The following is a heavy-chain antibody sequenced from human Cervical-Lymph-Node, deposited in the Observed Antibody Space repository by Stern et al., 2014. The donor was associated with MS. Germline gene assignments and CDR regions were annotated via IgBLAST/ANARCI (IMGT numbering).Heavy chain of an antibody. CDR1: GGSISSVTYY. D-gene: IGHD6-19*01. V-gene: IGHV4-61*02. CDR3: ARARGSSPTGWYESLFEY. CDR2: IYNSGST. J-gene: IGHJ4*02. Sequence: VQLVESGPGLVKPSQTLSLTCTVSGGSISSVTYYWNWVRQPAGKGLEWIGRIYNSGSTNYNPSLESRVTISVDTSESHFSLKLPSVTAADTAVYYCARARGSSPTGWYESLFEYWGQGILVTVSS.